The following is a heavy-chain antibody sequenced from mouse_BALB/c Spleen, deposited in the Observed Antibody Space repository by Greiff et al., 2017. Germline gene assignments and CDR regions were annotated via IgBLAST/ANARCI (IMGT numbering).Heavy chain of an antibody. D-gene: IGHD1-1*01. Sequence: VQVVESGPGLVAPSQSLSITCTVSGFSLTSYGVHWVRQPPGKGLEWLGVIWAGGSTNYNSALMSRLSISKDNSKSQVFLKMNSLQTDDTAMYYCARYYYGSRGDYYAMDYWGQGTSVTVSS. CDR1: GFSLTSYG. CDR2: IWAGGST. J-gene: IGHJ4*01. CDR3: ARYYYGSRGDYYAMDY. V-gene: IGHV2-9*02.